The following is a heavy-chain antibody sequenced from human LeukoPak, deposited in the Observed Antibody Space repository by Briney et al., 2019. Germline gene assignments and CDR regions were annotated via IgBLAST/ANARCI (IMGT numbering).Heavy chain of an antibody. J-gene: IGHJ6*03. Sequence: GGSLILSCAASGFTFSSYWMSWVRQAPGKGLEWVANIKQDGSEKYYVDSVKGRFTISRDNAKNSLYLQMNSLRAEDTAVYYCARRTISYYYYYMDVWGKGTTVTVSS. CDR1: GFTFSSYW. V-gene: IGHV3-7*01. CDR3: ARRTISYYYYYMDV. CDR2: IKQDGSEK. D-gene: IGHD5-12*01.